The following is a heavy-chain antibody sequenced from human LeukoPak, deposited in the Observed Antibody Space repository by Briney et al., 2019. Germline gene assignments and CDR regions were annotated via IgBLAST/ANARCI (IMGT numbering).Heavy chain of an antibody. CDR3: AREVAAGYYFDY. D-gene: IGHD6-13*01. CDR2: ISYDGSNK. V-gene: IGHV3-30-3*01. Sequence: GGSLRLSCAASGFTFSSYAMHWVRQAPGKGLEWVAVISYDGSNKYYADSVKGRFTISRDNSKNTLYLQMNSLIAEDTAVYYCAREVAAGYYFDYWGQGTLVTVSS. J-gene: IGHJ4*02. CDR1: GFTFSSYA.